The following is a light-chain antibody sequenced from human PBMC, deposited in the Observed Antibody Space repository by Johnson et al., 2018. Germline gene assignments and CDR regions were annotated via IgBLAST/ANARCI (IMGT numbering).Light chain of an antibody. V-gene: IGLV1-51*02. J-gene: IGLJ1*01. CDR2: ENN. Sequence: QSVLTQPPSVSAAPGQKVTISCSGSSSNIGNNYVSWNQQLPGKAPKFLTYENNKRPSGIPDQSSGSKFGTSATLGITGLQTGDEADYYCGTWDSCLSAGNVFGTGTKVTVL. CDR1: SSNIGNNY. CDR3: GTWDSCLSAGNV.